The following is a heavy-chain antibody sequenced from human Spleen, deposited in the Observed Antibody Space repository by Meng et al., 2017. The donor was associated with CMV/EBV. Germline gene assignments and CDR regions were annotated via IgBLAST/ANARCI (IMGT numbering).Heavy chain of an antibody. CDR1: GYTFSSYG. V-gene: IGHV1-18*01. D-gene: IGHD3-3*01. CDR2: ISAYNGNT. CDR3: ARVDIIIPAVLVPMYYYYGMDV. J-gene: IGHJ6*02. Sequence: ASVKVSCKASGYTFSSYGITWVRQAPGQGLEWMGWISAYNGNTDSAQKFQGRVTMTTDTSTSTAYMELRSLTSDDTAVYYCARVDIIIPAVLVPMYYYYGMDVWGHGTTVTV.